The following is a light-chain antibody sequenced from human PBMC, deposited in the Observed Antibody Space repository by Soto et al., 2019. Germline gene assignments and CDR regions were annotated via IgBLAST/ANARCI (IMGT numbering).Light chain of an antibody. CDR2: AAS. J-gene: IGKJ4*01. Sequence: DIQMTQSPSSLSASVGARVTITCRASQSISSYLNWYQQKPGKAPKLLIYAASSLQSGVPSRFSGSGSGTDFTLTISSRQPEDFATYYCQQSYSTPPLTFGGGTKVEIK. V-gene: IGKV1-39*01. CDR3: QQSYSTPPLT. CDR1: QSISSY.